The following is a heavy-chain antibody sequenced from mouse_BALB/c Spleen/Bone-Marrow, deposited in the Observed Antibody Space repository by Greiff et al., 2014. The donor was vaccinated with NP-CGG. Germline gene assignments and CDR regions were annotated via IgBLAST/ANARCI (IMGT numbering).Heavy chain of an antibody. V-gene: IGHV14-1*02. CDR3: ASYYGSSYDYFDY. Sequence: VQLQQSGAELVRPGALVKLSCKASGFNIKDYYMHWVTQRPEQGLEWIGWIDPENGNTIYDPKFQGKASITADTSSNTAYLQLSSLTSEDTAVYYCASYYGSSYDYFDYWGQGTTLTVSS. J-gene: IGHJ2*01. D-gene: IGHD1-1*01. CDR2: IDPENGNT. CDR1: GFNIKDYY.